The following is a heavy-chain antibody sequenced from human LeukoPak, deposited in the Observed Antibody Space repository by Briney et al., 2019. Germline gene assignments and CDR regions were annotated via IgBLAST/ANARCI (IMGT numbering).Heavy chain of an antibody. CDR1: GDSISTGNSY. V-gene: IGHV4-39*01. CDR2: IYYSGST. CDR3: ARHKDYYYSYMDV. J-gene: IGHJ6*03. Sequence: PSETLSLTCTVSGDSISTGNSYWGWIRQPPGKGLEWIGTIYYSGSTYYNPSLTSRVTISVDTSKNQFSLKLSSVTAADTAVYYCARHKDYYYSYMDVWGKGTTVTISS.